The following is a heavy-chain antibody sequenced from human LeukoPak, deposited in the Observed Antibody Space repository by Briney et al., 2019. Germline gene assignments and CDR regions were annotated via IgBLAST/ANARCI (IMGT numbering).Heavy chain of an antibody. V-gene: IGHV3-23*01. Sequence: GGSLRLSCAASGFTFSSYAKSWVRQAPGKGLEWVSAISGSGGSTYYADSVKGRFTISRDNSKNTLYLQMNSLRAEDTAVYYCAKGQYPGPVVGVWGQGTTVTVSS. CDR2: ISGSGGST. D-gene: IGHD2-2*01. J-gene: IGHJ6*02. CDR3: AKGQYPGPVVGV. CDR1: GFTFSSYA.